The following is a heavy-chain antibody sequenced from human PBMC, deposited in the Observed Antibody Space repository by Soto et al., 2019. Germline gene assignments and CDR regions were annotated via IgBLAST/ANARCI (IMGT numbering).Heavy chain of an antibody. CDR1: GFTFSSDW. Sequence: EVQLVESGGALVQPGGSLGLCCAASGFTFSSDWMHWVRQVPGKGLVWVAHINSDGSVTKYADSVKGRFTISRDNAKNTVYLQMNSLRADDTAVYYCARAAQFNYGGNSCFDYWGQGTPVTVSS. CDR2: INSDGSVT. J-gene: IGHJ4*02. D-gene: IGHD4-17*01. V-gene: IGHV3-74*03. CDR3: ARAAQFNYGGNSCFDY.